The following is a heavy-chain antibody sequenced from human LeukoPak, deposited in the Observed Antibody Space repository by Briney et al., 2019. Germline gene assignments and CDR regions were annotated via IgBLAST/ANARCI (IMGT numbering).Heavy chain of an antibody. CDR1: GFTFSIYA. V-gene: IGHV3-23*01. D-gene: IGHD5-24*01. J-gene: IGHJ4*02. CDR3: ANRETQTFDY. CDR2: ISGSGGST. Sequence: PGGSLRLSCAASGFTFSIYAMSWVRQAPGKGLEWVSAISGSGGSTYYADSVKGRFTTSRDNSKNTLYLQMNSLRAADTAVYYCANRETQTFDYWGQGTLVTVSS.